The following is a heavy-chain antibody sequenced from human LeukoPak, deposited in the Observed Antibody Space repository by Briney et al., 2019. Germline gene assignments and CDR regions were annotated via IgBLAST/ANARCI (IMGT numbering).Heavy chain of an antibody. CDR3: PRDIGRDSYNFVY. J-gene: IGHJ4*02. V-gene: IGHV1-2*02. CDR1: GYTFTGYY. D-gene: IGHD1-26*01. Sequence: ASVKVSCKASGYTFTGYYMHWVRQAPGQGLEWMGWINPNSGDTNYAQTFQGRVTMTRDTSISTAYMELSRLRSEDPAVYYCPRDIGRDSYNFVYWGQGTLVTVSS. CDR2: INPNSGDT.